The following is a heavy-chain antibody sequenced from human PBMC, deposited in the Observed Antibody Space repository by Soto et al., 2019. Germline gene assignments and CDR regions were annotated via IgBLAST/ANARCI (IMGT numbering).Heavy chain of an antibody. Sequence: QVQLQESGPGLVEPSETLSLTCTVSGGSISSYSWNWIRQPAGKGLEWIGRVDTTGGTNYIPSLKRRVTLSVDTSKNQFPLNLRFGTAADTAVYFCAKDDCGAADIWGQGTMVPVS. J-gene: IGHJ3*02. D-gene: IGHD2-21*01. CDR2: VDTTGGT. CDR3: AKDDCGAADI. V-gene: IGHV4-4*07. CDR1: GGSISSYS.